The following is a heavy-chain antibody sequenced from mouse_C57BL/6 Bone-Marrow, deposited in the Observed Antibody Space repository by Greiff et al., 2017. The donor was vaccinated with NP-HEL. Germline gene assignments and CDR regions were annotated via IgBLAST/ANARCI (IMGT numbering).Heavy chain of an antibody. CDR1: GYTFTSYW. CDR2: INPSNGGT. V-gene: IGHV1-53*01. J-gene: IGHJ3*01. Sequence: QVQLQQPGTELVKPGASVKLSCKASGYTFTSYWMHWVKQRPGQGLEWIGNINPSNGGTNYNEKFKSKATLTVDKSSSTAYMQLSSLTSEDSAIYYCAREEGCLPWCSYWGQGTLFTVSA. CDR3: AREEGCLPWCSY.